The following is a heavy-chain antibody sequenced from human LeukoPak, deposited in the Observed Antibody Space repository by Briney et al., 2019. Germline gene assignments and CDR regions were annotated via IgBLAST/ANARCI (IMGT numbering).Heavy chain of an antibody. Sequence: GGSLRLSCAASGFTFTSYSMNWVRQAPGKGLEWVSTISGGGGSTYYADSVKGRFTISRDNSKNTLYLQVNSLRAEDTAVYYCAKDYRGHIVVVTAIGDWGQGTLVTVSS. CDR2: ISGGGGST. V-gene: IGHV3-23*01. J-gene: IGHJ4*02. CDR3: AKDYRGHIVVVTAIGD. CDR1: GFTFTSYS. D-gene: IGHD2-21*02.